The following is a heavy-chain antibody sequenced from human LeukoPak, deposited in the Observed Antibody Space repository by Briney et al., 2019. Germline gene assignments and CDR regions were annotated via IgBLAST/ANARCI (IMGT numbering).Heavy chain of an antibody. CDR3: ALDPQYDFDY. J-gene: IGHJ4*02. Sequence: GGSLRLSCAASGFTFSNYGMTWVRQAPGKGLEWVSTIDGDGGDTHYAGSVKGRFTISRDNFKNTLYLQMNSLRAEDTAVYYCALDPQYDFDYWGQGTLVTVSS. CDR2: IDGDGGDT. CDR1: GFTFSNYG. D-gene: IGHD2-2*01. V-gene: IGHV3-23*01.